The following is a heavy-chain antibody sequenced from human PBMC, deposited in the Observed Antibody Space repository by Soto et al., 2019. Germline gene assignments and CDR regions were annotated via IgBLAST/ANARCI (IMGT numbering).Heavy chain of an antibody. CDR2: VYYSGST. V-gene: IGHV4-30-4*01. J-gene: IGHJ2*01. CDR3: ASYYDSSGGYWYFDL. D-gene: IGHD3-22*01. CDR1: GGVVRGGGYY. Sequence: TVTVSGGVVRGGGYYVNWIRQPPGKGLEWIGYVYYSGSTYYNPSLKSRVTISVDTSKNQFSLKLSSVTAADTAVYYCASYYDSSGGYWYFDLWGRGTLVTVSS.